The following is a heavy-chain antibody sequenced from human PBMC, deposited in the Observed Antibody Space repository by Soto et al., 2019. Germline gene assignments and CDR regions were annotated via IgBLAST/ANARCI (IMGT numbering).Heavy chain of an antibody. Sequence: PGGSLRLSCAASGFTVSSNYMSWVRQAPGKGLEWVSDIYSGGSTYYADSVKARFTISRHNSKNTLYLQMNSLRAEDTSVYYCARGMTSRDYCYMDVWGKGIKVTVAS. CDR1: GFTVSSNY. CDR2: IYSGGST. CDR3: ARGMTSRDYCYMDV. V-gene: IGHV3-53*04. J-gene: IGHJ6*03.